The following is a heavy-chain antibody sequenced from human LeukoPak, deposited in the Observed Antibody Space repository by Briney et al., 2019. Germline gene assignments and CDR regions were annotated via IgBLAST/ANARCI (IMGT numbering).Heavy chain of an antibody. D-gene: IGHD5-12*01. CDR2: IYHSGST. J-gene: IGHJ3*02. CDR1: GGSISSGGYY. CDR3: ARGGYGHGFDI. Sequence: PSETLSLTCTVSGGSISSGGYYWSWIRQPPGKGLEWIGYIYHSGSTYYNPSLKSRVTISVDRSKNQFSLKLSSVTAADTAVYYCARGGYGHGFDIWGQGTMVTVSS. V-gene: IGHV4-30-2*01.